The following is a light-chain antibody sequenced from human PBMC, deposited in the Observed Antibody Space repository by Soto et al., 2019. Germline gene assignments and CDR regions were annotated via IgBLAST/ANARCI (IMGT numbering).Light chain of an antibody. Sequence: QSVLTQPSSVSGAPGQRVTISCTGSSSNIGAGYDVHWYQQLPGTAPKLLIYGNSNRPSGVPDRFSGSKSGTSASLAITGLQAEDEADYYCQSYDSSWVFGGGTKLTVL. CDR2: GNS. CDR1: SSNIGAGYD. CDR3: QSYDSSWV. J-gene: IGLJ3*02. V-gene: IGLV1-40*01.